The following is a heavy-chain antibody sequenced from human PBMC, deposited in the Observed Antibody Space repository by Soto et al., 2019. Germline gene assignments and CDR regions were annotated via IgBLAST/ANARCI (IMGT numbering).Heavy chain of an antibody. CDR3: ARETSLYSSGSPY. V-gene: IGHV3-33*01. J-gene: IGHJ4*02. CDR1: GFTFSSYG. CDR2: IWYDGSNK. Sequence: GGSLRLSCAASGFTFSSYGMHWVRQAPGKGLEWVAVIWYDGSNKYYADSVKGRFTISRDNSKNTLYLQMNSLRAEDTAVYYFARETSLYSSGSPYWGQGTLLTVSS. D-gene: IGHD6-19*01.